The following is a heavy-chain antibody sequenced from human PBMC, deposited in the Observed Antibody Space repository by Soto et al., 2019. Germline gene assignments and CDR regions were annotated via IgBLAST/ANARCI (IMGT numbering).Heavy chain of an antibody. J-gene: IGHJ5*02. V-gene: IGHV3-48*01. Sequence: EVQLVESGGGLVQPGGSLRLSCAASGFTFSEENMNWVRQAPGKGLEWISYIGGSSSPIKYADSVKGRFTISRDNAKNSLYLQMTSLGVDDTALYYCARGLGSSWFFLWCQGVPVTVSS. D-gene: IGHD6-13*01. CDR1: GFTFSEEN. CDR3: ARGLGSSWFFL. CDR2: IGGSSSPI.